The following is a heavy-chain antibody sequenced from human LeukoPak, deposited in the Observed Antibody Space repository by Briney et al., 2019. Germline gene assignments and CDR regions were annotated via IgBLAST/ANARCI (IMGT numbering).Heavy chain of an antibody. CDR1: GFTFSSYA. V-gene: IGHV3-30*01. D-gene: IGHD5-24*01. J-gene: IGHJ4*02. CDR2: ISYDGSNK. CDR3: ARDYRDGYNPFYY. Sequence: GRSLRLSCAASGFTFSSYAMHWVRQAPGKGLEWVAVISYDGSNKYYADSVKGRFTISRDNSENTLYLQINSLRAEDTAVYYCARDYRDGYNPFYYWGQGTLVTVSS.